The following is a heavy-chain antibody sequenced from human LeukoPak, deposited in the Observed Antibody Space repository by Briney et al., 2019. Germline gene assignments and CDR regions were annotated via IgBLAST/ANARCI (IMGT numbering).Heavy chain of an antibody. V-gene: IGHV3-23*01. CDR3: AKDRRDYDSSGLNWFDP. CDR1: GFTFSSYP. CDR2: ISGSGGST. J-gene: IGHJ5*02. D-gene: IGHD3-22*01. Sequence: GGSLRLSCAASGFTFSSYPMSWVRQAPGKGLEWVSAISGSGGSTYYADSVKGRFTISRDNSKNTLYLQMNSLRAEDTAIYYCAKDRRDYDSSGLNWFDPWGQGTLVTVSS.